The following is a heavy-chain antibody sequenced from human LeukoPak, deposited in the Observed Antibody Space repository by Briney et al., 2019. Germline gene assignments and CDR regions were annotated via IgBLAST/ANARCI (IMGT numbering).Heavy chain of an antibody. CDR2: INHSGST. D-gene: IGHD3-10*01. V-gene: IGHV4-34*01. CDR1: GGSFSGYY. J-gene: IGHJ4*02. Sequence: SETLSLTCAVYGGSFSGYYRSWIRQPPGKGLEWIGEINHSGSTNYNPSLKSRVTISVDTSKNQFSLKLSSVTAADTAVYYCARGLTMVRGVTDYWGQGTLVTVSS. CDR3: ARGLTMVRGVTDY.